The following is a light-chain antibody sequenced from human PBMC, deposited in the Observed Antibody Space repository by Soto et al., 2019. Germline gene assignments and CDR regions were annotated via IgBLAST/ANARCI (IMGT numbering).Light chain of an antibody. J-gene: IGLJ3*02. CDR2: EVS. CDR1: SSDFGGYNY. Sequence: SVLTQPASVSGSPGQSITISCTGTSSDFGGYNYVSWYQQHPGKAPKLMIYEVSNRPSGVSYRFSGSKSGNTASLTISGLQAEDEADYYCSSYTVSTTSVFGGGTKLTVL. CDR3: SSYTVSTTSV. V-gene: IGLV2-14*01.